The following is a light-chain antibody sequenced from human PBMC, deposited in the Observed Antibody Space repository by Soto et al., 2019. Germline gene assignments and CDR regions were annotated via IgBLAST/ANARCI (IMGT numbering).Light chain of an antibody. CDR1: ESVSSN. J-gene: IGKJ5*01. CDR3: KQYNNWPPIT. V-gene: IGKV3-15*01. CDR2: GAS. Sequence: IVMTQSTATLAVSPGERGTLSCRASESVSSNLAWYQQKPGQAPRLLIYGASTRATGIPARFSGSGSGTEFTLTISSLQSEDFAVYYCKQYNNWPPITFGQGTRLEIK.